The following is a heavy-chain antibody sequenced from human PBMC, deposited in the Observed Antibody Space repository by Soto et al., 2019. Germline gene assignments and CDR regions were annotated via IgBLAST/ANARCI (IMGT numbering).Heavy chain of an antibody. J-gene: IGHJ4*02. Sequence: GGSLRLSCAASEFSFDNYAMSWVRQAPGKGLEWVSSITYTGVSTYYADSVKGRFTISRDNSKDTLYLQMNSLRAEDTAVYYCAKASVWYPYFDSWGQGTLVTVSS. D-gene: IGHD6-13*01. CDR3: AKASVWYPYFDS. V-gene: IGHV3-23*01. CDR1: EFSFDNYA. CDR2: ITYTGVST.